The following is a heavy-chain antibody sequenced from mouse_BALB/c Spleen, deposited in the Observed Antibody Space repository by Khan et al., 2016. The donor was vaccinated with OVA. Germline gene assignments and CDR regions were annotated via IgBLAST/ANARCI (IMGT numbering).Heavy chain of an antibody. Sequence: EVKLEVSGPGLVKPSQSLSLTCTVTGYSITSDYAWNWIRQFPGNKLEWMGYISYSGSTSYNPSLKSRISITRDTSKNQFFLQLNSVTTEDTATYYCARGRGNMDYWGQGTSVTVSS. CDR3: ARGRGNMDY. J-gene: IGHJ4*01. D-gene: IGHD2-1*01. CDR1: GYSITSDYA. V-gene: IGHV3-2*02. CDR2: ISYSGST.